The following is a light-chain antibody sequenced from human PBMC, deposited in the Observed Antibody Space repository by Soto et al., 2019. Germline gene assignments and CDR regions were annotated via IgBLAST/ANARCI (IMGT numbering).Light chain of an antibody. CDR3: QHYGHGYLPPNT. J-gene: IGKJ2*01. V-gene: IGKV3D-20*01. CDR2: DAS. Sequence: EIVLTQSPATLSLSPGERATLSCGASQSVNNNYLAWYQHKPGLAPRLLIYDASSRATGIPDRFSGSGSGTDFTLTISRLEAEDCEVYFCQHYGHGYLPPNTFGQGTKLEIK. CDR1: QSVNNNY.